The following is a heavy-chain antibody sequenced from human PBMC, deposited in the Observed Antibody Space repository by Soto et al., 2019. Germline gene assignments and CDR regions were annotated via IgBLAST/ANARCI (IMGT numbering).Heavy chain of an antibody. Sequence: SGPTLVNPTETLTLTCTVSGFSLSNARMGVSWIRQPPGKAPEWLAHIFSNDEKSYSTSLKSRLTISKDTSKSQVVLTMTNMDPVDTATYYCARYGVGATNSPQYYFDYWGQGTLVTVSS. CDR3: ARYGVGATNSPQYYFDY. CDR2: IFSNDEK. D-gene: IGHD1-26*01. J-gene: IGHJ4*02. V-gene: IGHV2-26*01. CDR1: GFSLSNARMG.